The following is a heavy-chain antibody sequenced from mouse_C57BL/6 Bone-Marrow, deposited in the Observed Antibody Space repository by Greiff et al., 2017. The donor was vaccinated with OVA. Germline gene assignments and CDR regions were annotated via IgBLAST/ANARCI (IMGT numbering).Heavy chain of an antibody. CDR1: GFTFSSYA. V-gene: IGHV5-9-1*02. CDR3: TRDYYGSSYTWFAY. Sequence: EVKLMESGEGLVKPGGSLKLSCAASGFTFSSYAMSWVRQTPEKRLEWVAYISSGGDYIYYADTVKGRFTISRDNARNTLYLQMSSLKSEDTAMYYGTRDYYGSSYTWFAYWGQGTLVTVSA. J-gene: IGHJ3*01. CDR2: ISSGGDYI. D-gene: IGHD1-1*01.